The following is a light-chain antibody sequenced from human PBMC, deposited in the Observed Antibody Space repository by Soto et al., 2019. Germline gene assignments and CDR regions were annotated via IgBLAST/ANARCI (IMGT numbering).Light chain of an antibody. CDR3: QQSYNWPRT. CDR2: RAS. CDR1: QSITNN. Sequence: EIVMTQSPATLSVSPGERATLSCRASQSITNNVAWYQQKPGQPTRLLIYRASTRATGIPARFSASGSGTEFTLTISSLQSEDSAVYYCQQSYNWPRTFGQGTKVEIK. J-gene: IGKJ1*01. V-gene: IGKV3-15*01.